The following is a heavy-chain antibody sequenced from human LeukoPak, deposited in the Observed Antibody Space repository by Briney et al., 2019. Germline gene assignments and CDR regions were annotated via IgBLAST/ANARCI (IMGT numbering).Heavy chain of an antibody. D-gene: IGHD5-18*01. CDR1: GGTFSSYA. CDR2: IIPIFGTA. CDR3: ARVAPTEYSRRLGY. J-gene: IGHJ4*02. Sequence: ASVKVSCKASGGTFSSYAISWVRQAPGQGLEWMGGIIPIFGTANYAQKFQGRVTITADESTSTAYMELSSLRSEDTAVYYCARVAPTEYSRRLGYWGQGTLVTVSS. V-gene: IGHV1-69*13.